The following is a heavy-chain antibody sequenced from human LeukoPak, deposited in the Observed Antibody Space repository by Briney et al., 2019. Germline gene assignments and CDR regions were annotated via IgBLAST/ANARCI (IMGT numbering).Heavy chain of an antibody. CDR3: ARVTPPAGSSGSHFDY. D-gene: IGHD6-19*01. CDR1: GGSISSSSYY. Sequence: SGTLSLTCTVSGGSISSSSYYWGWIRQPPGKGLEWIGSIYYSGSTYYNPSLKSRVTISVDTSKNQFSLKLSSVTAADTAVYYCARVTPPAGSSGSHFDYWGQGTLVTVSS. V-gene: IGHV4-39*07. J-gene: IGHJ4*02. CDR2: IYYSGST.